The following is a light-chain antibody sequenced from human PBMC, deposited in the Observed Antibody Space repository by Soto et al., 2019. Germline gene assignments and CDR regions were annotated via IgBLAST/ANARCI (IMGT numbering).Light chain of an antibody. Sequence: DIQMTQSPSTLSASVGDRVTITCRASQSISSWLAWYQQKPGKVPKVLIYKASSLESGVPSRFSGSGSGTEFTLTIGSLQPDDSATYYCQHYNGYPRTFGQGTKVEVK. CDR3: QHYNGYPRT. V-gene: IGKV1-5*03. J-gene: IGKJ1*01. CDR1: QSISSW. CDR2: KAS.